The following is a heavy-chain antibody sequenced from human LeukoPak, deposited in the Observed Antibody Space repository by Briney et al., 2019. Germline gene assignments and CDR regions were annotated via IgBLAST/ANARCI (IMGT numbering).Heavy chain of an antibody. J-gene: IGHJ4*02. Sequence: PGGSLRLSCAASGFTFSSYWMSWVRQDRGMGLEWVANIKQDESEKYYVDSVKGRFTISRDNAKNSLYLQMNSLRAEDTAVYYCARDHRGVFDYWGQGTLVTVSS. D-gene: IGHD3-10*01. CDR1: GFTFSSYW. CDR3: ARDHRGVFDY. CDR2: IKQDESEK. V-gene: IGHV3-7*01.